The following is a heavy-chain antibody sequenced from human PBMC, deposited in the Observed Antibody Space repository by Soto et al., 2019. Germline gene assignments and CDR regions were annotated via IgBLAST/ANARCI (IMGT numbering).Heavy chain of an antibody. V-gene: IGHV4-31*03. J-gene: IGHJ6*02. CDR2: IYYSGAT. CDR1: CGSISSGGYY. Sequence: SETLSLTCTVSCGSISSGGYYWSWMRQHPGEGLEWIGYIYYSGATYYNPSLKGRVTISVDTSKNQFSLKLSSVTAADTAVYYCARGGLGYCSGGSCYSAELSRYYYGMDVWGQGTTVT. D-gene: IGHD2-15*01. CDR3: ARGGLGYCSGGSCYSAELSRYYYGMDV.